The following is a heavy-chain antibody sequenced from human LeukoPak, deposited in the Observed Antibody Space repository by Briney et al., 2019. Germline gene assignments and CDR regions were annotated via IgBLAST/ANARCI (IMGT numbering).Heavy chain of an antibody. CDR2: INSNSGAT. CDR3: ARDGSLGY. D-gene: IGHD5-12*01. V-gene: IGHV1-2*02. J-gene: IGHJ4*02. Sequence: ASVKVSCKASGYTFSDYYFHWVRQAPGQGLEWMGGINSNSGATNYEQKFQGRVTMTRDTSISTAYMDLTRLGSDDTAVYYCARDGSLGYWGQGTLVTVSS. CDR1: GYTFSDYY.